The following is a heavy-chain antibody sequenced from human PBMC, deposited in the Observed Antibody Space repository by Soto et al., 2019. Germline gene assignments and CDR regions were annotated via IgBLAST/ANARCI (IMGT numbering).Heavy chain of an antibody. V-gene: IGHV1-2*04. Sequence: ASVKVSCKASGYTFTGYYMHGVRQAPGQGLEWMGWINPNSGGTNYAQKFQGWVTITRDTSISTAYMELNRLRSDDTAVYYCASISRRPYYYGMDVWGQGTTVTVSS. D-gene: IGHD3-3*02. CDR1: GYTFTGYY. J-gene: IGHJ6*02. CDR3: ASISRRPYYYGMDV. CDR2: INPNSGGT.